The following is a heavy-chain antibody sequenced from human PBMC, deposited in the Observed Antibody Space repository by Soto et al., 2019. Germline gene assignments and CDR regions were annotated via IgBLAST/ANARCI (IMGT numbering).Heavy chain of an antibody. CDR2: ISGSGGST. Sequence: GGSLRLSCAASGFTFSSYAMIWVRQAPGKGLEWVSAISGSGGSTYYADSVKGRFTISRDNSKNTRYLQMNRLRAEETAVYYCAKRSDFDCSSTINYRSCSSPRLYGMDVWGQGTTVTVSS. D-gene: IGHD2-2*01. CDR1: GFTFSSYA. J-gene: IGHJ6*02. CDR3: AKRSDFDCSSTINYRSCSSPRLYGMDV. V-gene: IGHV3-23*01.